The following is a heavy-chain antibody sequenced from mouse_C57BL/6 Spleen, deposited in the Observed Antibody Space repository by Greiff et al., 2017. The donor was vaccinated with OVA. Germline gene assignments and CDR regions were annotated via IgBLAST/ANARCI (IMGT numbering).Heavy chain of an antibody. Sequence: DVKLVESGGGLVKPGGSLKLSCAASGFTFSDYGMHWVRQAPEKGLEWVAYISSGSSTIYYADTVKGRCTISRDNAKNTLFLQMTSLRSEDTAMYYCARDYYGSSKGYFDVWGTGTTVTVSS. V-gene: IGHV5-17*01. D-gene: IGHD1-1*01. CDR2: ISSGSSTI. CDR3: ARDYYGSSKGYFDV. CDR1: GFTFSDYG. J-gene: IGHJ1*03.